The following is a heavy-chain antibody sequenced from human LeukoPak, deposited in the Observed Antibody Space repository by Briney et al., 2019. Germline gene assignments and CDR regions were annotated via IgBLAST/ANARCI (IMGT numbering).Heavy chain of an antibody. CDR3: ARGTGHSGSKFDY. CDR2: MNPNSGNK. J-gene: IGHJ4*02. V-gene: IGHV1-8*01. CDR1: GYTFTSYD. D-gene: IGHD6-19*01. Sequence: ASVNVSCKASGYTFTSYDINWVRQATGQGLEWMGWMNPNSGNKGYAQKFQGRVTMTRNTSISTAYMELSSLRSEDTAVYYCARGTGHSGSKFDYWGQGTLVTVSS.